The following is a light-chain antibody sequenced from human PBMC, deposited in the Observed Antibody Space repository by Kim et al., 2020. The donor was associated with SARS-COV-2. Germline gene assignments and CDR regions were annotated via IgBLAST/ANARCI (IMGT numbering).Light chain of an antibody. J-gene: IGLJ3*02. CDR2: EVS. V-gene: IGLV2-23*02. CDR3: CSYAGSNTWV. CDR1: SSDVGIYNL. Sequence: QSALTQPAFVSGSPGQSITISCTGTSSDVGIYNLVSWYQHYPGKAPQLMINEVSKRPSGVSNRFSGSKSGNTASLTIAGLQAEDEADYYCCSYAGSNTWVFGGGTKVTVL.